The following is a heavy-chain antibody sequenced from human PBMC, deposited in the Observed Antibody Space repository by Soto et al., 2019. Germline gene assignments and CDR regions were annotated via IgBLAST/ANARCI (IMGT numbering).Heavy chain of an antibody. D-gene: IGHD3-3*01. CDR2: IRGGGGTT. Sequence: QPGGSLRLSCAASGFSFSNYAMTWVRQAPGKGLEWVSSIRGGGGTTYYADSVKGRFTVSRDNSKNTLFLQMNSLRAEDTAIYYCAKVYSDFWSGDTFYFDYWGQGTLVTVS. V-gene: IGHV3-23*01. CDR1: GFSFSNYA. CDR3: AKVYSDFWSGDTFYFDY. J-gene: IGHJ4*02.